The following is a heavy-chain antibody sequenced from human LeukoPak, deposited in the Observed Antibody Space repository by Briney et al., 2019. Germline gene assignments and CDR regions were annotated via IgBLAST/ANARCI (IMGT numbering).Heavy chain of an antibody. CDR1: GFTFSSSW. CDR3: ARDKDNYDYPPDY. CDR2: INQDGSEK. D-gene: IGHD3-22*01. J-gene: IGHJ4*02. Sequence: PGGSLRLSCAASGFTFSSSWMSWVRQAPGKGLEWVADINQDGSEKYYVDSVRGRFTFSRANAKNSVYLQINSPRAQHTAVYFCARDKDNYDYPPDYGGQGTLVTVSS. V-gene: IGHV3-7*03.